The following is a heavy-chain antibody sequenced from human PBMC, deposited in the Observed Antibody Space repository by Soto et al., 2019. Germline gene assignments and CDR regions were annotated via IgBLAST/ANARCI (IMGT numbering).Heavy chain of an antibody. D-gene: IGHD6-19*01. J-gene: IGHJ5*02. CDR3: AKCSVGTVCTSGWCNWFDP. V-gene: IGHV3-23*01. CDR1: GFTFSSSA. Sequence: EVRLLESGGGLAQPGGSRRLSCAASGFTFSSSAMNWVRQAPGKGLEWVSSIRVGGGDTFYADSVRGRFTVSRDISRNTLYLQMNSLRAEETAIYYCAKCSVGTVCTSGWCNWFDPWGQGTLVTVSS. CDR2: IRVGGGDT.